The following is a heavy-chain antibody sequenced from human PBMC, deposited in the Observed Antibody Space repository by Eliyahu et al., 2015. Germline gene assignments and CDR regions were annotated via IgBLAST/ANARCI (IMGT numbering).Heavy chain of an antibody. CDR1: GFXFSSYS. Sequence: EVQLVESGGGLVKPGGSLRLSCAASGFXFSSYSMNWVRQAPGKGLEWVSSISSSSSYIYYADSVKGRFTISRDNAKNSLYLQMNSLRAEDTAVYYCARDEDGDYAFDPWGQGTLVTVSS. CDR3: ARDEDGDYAFDP. V-gene: IGHV3-21*01. CDR2: ISSSSSYI. D-gene: IGHD4-17*01. J-gene: IGHJ5*02.